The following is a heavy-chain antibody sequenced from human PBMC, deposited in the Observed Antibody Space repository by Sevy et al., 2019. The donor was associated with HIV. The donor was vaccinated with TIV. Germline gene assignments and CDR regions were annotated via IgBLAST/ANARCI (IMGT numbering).Heavy chain of an antibody. CDR1: GYTFTGYS. Sequence: ASVKVSCKASGYTFTGYSMHWVRHAPGKGLEWMGWINPNSGGTNYAQKFQGRVTMTRDTSISTAYMELSRLRSDDTAVYYCARGACSGGSCPFDPWGQGTLVTVSS. CDR3: ARGACSGGSCPFDP. J-gene: IGHJ5*02. CDR2: INPNSGGT. V-gene: IGHV1-2*02. D-gene: IGHD2-15*01.